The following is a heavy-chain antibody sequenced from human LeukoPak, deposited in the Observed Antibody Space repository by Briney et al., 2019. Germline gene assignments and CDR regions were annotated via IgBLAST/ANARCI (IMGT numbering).Heavy chain of an antibody. Sequence: SETLSLTCSVSGGSLSSYSWSWIPQPAGKGLEWIGRIYTSGSTNYNPSLKSRVTISVDKSKNQFSLTLSSVTAADTAVYYCARLRSCSITPYYYYSMDVWGKGTTVTVSS. D-gene: IGHD5-24*01. CDR3: ARLRSCSITPYYYYSMDV. CDR1: GGSLSSYS. CDR2: IYTSGST. J-gene: IGHJ6*03. V-gene: IGHV4-4*07.